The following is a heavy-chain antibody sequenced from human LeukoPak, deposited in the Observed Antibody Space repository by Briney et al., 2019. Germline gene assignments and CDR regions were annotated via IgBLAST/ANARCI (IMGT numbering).Heavy chain of an antibody. CDR1: GGSITGYY. Sequence: SETLSLSCTVSGGSITGYYWNWIRQPSGKGLEWIGYISYSGSTKYNPSLKSRVTISLDTSKNQFSLKVRSVTAADTAVYYCARGFDSKSTYFDYWGQGTLVTVSS. CDR2: ISYSGST. V-gene: IGHV4-59*01. CDR3: ARGFDSKSTYFDY. D-gene: IGHD5-12*01. J-gene: IGHJ4*02.